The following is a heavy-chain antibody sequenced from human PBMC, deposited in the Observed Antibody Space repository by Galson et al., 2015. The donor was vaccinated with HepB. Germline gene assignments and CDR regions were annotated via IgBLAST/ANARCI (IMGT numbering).Heavy chain of an antibody. CDR2: ISGSGGGT. CDR3: AKVDSNGYYYASYWYFDL. V-gene: IGHV3-23*01. CDR1: GFTFRTYA. D-gene: IGHD3-22*01. J-gene: IGHJ2*01. Sequence: LRLSCAASGFTFRTYAMSWVRQAPGKGLKWVSTISGSGGGTYYADSVRGRFTFSRDNSKNMLYLQMDSLTVEDTAIYYCAKVDSNGYYYASYWYFDLWGRGTLVTVSS.